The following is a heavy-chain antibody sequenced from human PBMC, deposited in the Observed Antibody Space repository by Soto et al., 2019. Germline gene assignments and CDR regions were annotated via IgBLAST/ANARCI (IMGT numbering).Heavy chain of an antibody. D-gene: IGHD6-19*01. V-gene: IGHV3-48*01. CDR1: GFTFESYG. J-gene: IGHJ4*02. Sequence: EMQLVASGGGLVQPGGSLRLSCVTSGFTFESYGLNWVRQAPGKGLEWLSHVSPGSRAIYYEDSVKGRFTVSRDSAKNSQDLQINDLRAYDTAIYYWARDFGVAGRNHLDYWGQETLVTVSS. CDR3: ARDFGVAGRNHLDY. CDR2: VSPGSRAI.